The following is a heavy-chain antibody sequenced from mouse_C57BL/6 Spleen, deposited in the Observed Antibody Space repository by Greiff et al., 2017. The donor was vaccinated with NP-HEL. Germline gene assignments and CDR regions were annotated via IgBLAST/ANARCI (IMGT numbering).Heavy chain of an antibody. Sequence: VQLQQSGAELAKPGASVKLSCKASGYTFTSYWMHWVKQRPGQGLEWIGYINPSSGYTKYNQKFKDKPTLTADKSSSTAYMQLSSLTYEDAAVYYCARGGKGYLDYWGQGTTLTVSS. V-gene: IGHV1-7*01. D-gene: IGHD2-1*01. J-gene: IGHJ2*01. CDR2: INPSSGYT. CDR3: ARGGKGYLDY. CDR1: GYTFTSYW.